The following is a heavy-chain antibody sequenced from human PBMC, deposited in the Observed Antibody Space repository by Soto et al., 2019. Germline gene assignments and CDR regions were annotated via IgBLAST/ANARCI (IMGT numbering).Heavy chain of an antibody. J-gene: IGHJ4*02. CDR1: GFTFSSYG. CDR3: AKLASSGYSDY. CDR2: ISYDGSNK. D-gene: IGHD3-22*01. Sequence: PGGSLRLSCAASGFTFSSYGMHWVRQAPGKGLEWVAVISYDGSNKYYADSVKGRFTISRDNSKNTLYLQMNSLRAEDTAVYHCAKLASSGYSDYWGQGTLVTVSS. V-gene: IGHV3-30*18.